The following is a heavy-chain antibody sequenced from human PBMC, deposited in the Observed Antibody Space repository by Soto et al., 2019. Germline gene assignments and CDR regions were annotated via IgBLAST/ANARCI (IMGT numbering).Heavy chain of an antibody. D-gene: IGHD2-15*01. V-gene: IGHV3-7*01. J-gene: IGHJ5*02. Sequence: EVQLVESGGGLVQPGGSLRLSCAASGFTFSSYWMSWVRQAPGKGLEWVANIKQDGSEKYYVDSVKGRFTISRDNAKNSLYLQMNSLRAEDTAVYYCAREWVVAATRSNWFDPWGQGTLVTVPS. CDR1: GFTFSSYW. CDR2: IKQDGSEK. CDR3: AREWVVAATRSNWFDP.